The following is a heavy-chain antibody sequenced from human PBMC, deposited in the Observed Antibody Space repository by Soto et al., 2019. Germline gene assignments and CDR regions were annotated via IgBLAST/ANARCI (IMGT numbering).Heavy chain of an antibody. J-gene: IGHJ4*02. Sequence: GESLKISCKGSGYSFTSYWIGWVRQMPGKGLEWMGIIYPGDSDTRYSPSFQGQVTISAGKSISTAYLHWSSLRASDTAMYYCARPSITIFGVVPSAPFDHWGQGTLVTVSS. CDR3: ARPSITIFGVVPSAPFDH. V-gene: IGHV5-51*01. D-gene: IGHD3-3*01. CDR2: IYPGDSDT. CDR1: GYSFTSYW.